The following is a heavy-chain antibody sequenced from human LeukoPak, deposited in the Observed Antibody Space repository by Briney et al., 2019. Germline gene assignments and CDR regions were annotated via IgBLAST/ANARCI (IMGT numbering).Heavy chain of an antibody. Sequence: SETLSLTCTVSGGSITTDNYYWSWLRQPARKGLEWIGRIYASGNTNYNPSLKSRITILVDTSKNQFSLRLSSVTAADTAVYYCARDFDSPMAFDIWGQGTMVTVSS. CDR1: GGSITTDNYY. CDR2: IYASGNT. J-gene: IGHJ3*02. D-gene: IGHD3-9*01. CDR3: ARDFDSPMAFDI. V-gene: IGHV4-61*02.